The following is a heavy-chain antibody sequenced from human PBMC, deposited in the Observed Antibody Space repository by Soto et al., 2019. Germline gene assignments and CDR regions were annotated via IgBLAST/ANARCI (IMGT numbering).Heavy chain of an antibody. D-gene: IGHD1-26*01. V-gene: IGHV1-18*04. CDR2: ISGQIAKT. J-gene: IGHJ4*02. Sequence: QVQLVQSGPEVRKPGASVKVSCTASGYSFHNYGIIWVRQAPGQRLEWMGWISGQIAKTNFAQKFQGRVSMTTDTSTNTAYMELSSLRSDDTAIYYCARGPPSGSFSLTPRFWGQGSVVTVSS. CDR1: GYSFHNYG. CDR3: ARGPPSGSFSLTPRF.